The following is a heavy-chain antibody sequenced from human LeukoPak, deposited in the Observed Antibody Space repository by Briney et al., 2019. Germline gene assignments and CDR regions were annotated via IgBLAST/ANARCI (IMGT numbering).Heavy chain of an antibody. D-gene: IGHD5-12*01. CDR1: GGSISSYY. J-gene: IGHJ4*02. CDR2: IYYSGST. Sequence: SETLSLTCTVSGGSISSYYWSWIRQPPGKGLEWIGYIYYSGSTNYNPSLKSRVTISVDTSKNQFSLKLSSVTAADTAVYYCARAGYSGYERIPGYYFDYWGQGTLVTVSS. CDR3: ARAGYSGYERIPGYYFDY. V-gene: IGHV4-59*01.